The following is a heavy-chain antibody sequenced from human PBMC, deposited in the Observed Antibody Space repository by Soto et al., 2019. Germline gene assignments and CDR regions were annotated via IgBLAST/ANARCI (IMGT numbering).Heavy chain of an antibody. CDR1: GFTFSRYW. Sequence: EVQLVESGGGLVQPGGSLRLSCAVSGFTFSRYWMHWFRQDPGNGLVWVSSINVDGTKTQYADSVRGRFTVSRDTAKSTVYLQMTSLRSEDTAVYYCAKDLLWGQSDYRGQGTLVVVSS. J-gene: IGHJ4*02. V-gene: IGHV3-74*03. CDR2: INVDGTKT. D-gene: IGHD3-16*01. CDR3: AKDLLWGQSDY.